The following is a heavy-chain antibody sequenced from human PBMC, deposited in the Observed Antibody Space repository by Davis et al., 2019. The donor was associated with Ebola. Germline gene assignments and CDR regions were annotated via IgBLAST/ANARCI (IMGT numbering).Heavy chain of an antibody. Sequence: GESLKISCKGSGYSFSTYWIGWVRQMPGKGLEWMGIIYPGDSETRYNPSFEGQVTISADKSISTAYLQWRSLKASDTAMYYCARQYDSAGYYYGMDVWGQGTTVTVSS. CDR2: IYPGDSET. D-gene: IGHD3-22*01. J-gene: IGHJ6*02. V-gene: IGHV5-51*01. CDR1: GYSFSTYW. CDR3: ARQYDSAGYYYGMDV.